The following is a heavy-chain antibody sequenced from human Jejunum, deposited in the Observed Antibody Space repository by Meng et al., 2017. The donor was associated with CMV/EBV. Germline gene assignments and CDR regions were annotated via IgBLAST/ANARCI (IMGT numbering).Heavy chain of an antibody. J-gene: IGHJ4*02. D-gene: IGHD1-7*01. CDR3: ARAYGITPYVDELLDK. CDR2: SNTDGTYI. V-gene: IGHV3-74*01. Sequence: EVQLLESXXGVVQXGGSLRXSXSASGFTFSNYWMHWVRQIPGKGLECVSRSNTDGTYIDYADSVRGRFTISRDNAKNTLDLQMNSLRAEDSAVYFCARAYGITPYVDELLDKWGQGPLVTVSS. CDR1: GFTFSNYW.